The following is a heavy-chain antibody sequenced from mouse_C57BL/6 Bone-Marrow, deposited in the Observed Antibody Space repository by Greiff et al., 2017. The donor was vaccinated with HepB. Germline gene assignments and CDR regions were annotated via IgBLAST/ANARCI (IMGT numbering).Heavy chain of an antibody. J-gene: IGHJ1*03. CDR1: GYTFTDYN. CDR3: ARGDSSGPYWWFDV. Sequence: EVQLQHSGPELVKPGASVKIPCKASGYTFTDYNMDWVKQSHGKSLEWIGDINPNNGGTIYNQKFKGKATLTVDKSSSTAYMELRSLTSEDTAVYYCARGDSSGPYWWFDVWGTGTTVTVSS. CDR2: INPNNGGT. D-gene: IGHD3-2*02. V-gene: IGHV1-18*01.